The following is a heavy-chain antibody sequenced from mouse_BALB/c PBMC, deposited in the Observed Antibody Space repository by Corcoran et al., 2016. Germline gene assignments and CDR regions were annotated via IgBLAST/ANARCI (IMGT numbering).Heavy chain of an antibody. Sequence: EVKRQPSGAERVKRGASMKISCKASGYSITGYAMNWVKQSNGKNLEWIGLINPYNGGTSYNQKFKGKATLTLDKSSSTAYMELLSRTSEDSAVYYCAREGYGNYVGYWGQGTTLTVSS. CDR2: INPYNGGT. CDR1: GYSITGYA. V-gene: IGHV1-26*01. J-gene: IGHJ2*01. CDR3: AREGYGNYVGY. D-gene: IGHD2-1*01.